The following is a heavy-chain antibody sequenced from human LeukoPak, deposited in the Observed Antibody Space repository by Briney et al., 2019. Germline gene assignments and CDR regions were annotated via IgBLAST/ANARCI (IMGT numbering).Heavy chain of an antibody. V-gene: IGHV3-23*01. CDR1: GFTFSSYG. J-gene: IGHJ4*02. CDR2: ISGSGGST. CDR3: ARNSDYYDYSPQSV. Sequence: PGGTLRLSCAVSGFTFSSYGMSWVRQAPGKGLEWVSSISGSGGSTYYADSVKGRFTISRHNSKNTLYLQMNSLIIEDTAVYYCARNSDYYDYSPQSVWGQGTLVTVS. D-gene: IGHD3-22*01.